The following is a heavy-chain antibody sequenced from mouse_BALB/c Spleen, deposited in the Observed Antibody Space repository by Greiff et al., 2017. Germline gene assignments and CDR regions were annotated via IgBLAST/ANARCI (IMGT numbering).Heavy chain of an antibody. J-gene: IGHJ4*01. CDR1: GFTFSSYG. Sequence: EVKLVESGGDLVKPGGSLKLSCAASGFTFSSYGMSWVRQTPDKRLEWVATISSGGSYTYYPDSVKGRFTISRDNAKNTLYLQMSSLKSEDTAMYYCARQNYYGYDRFYAMDYWGQGTSVTVSS. D-gene: IGHD1-2*01. CDR2: ISSGGSYT. CDR3: ARQNYYGYDRFYAMDY. V-gene: IGHV5-6*02.